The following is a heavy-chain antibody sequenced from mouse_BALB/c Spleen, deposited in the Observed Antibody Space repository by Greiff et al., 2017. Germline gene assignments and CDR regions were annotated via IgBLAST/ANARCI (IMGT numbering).Heavy chain of an antibody. V-gene: IGHV5-12-2*01. D-gene: IGHD1-1*01. CDR1: GFTFSSYT. CDR3: ARHGDYYGSSYDWYFDV. J-gene: IGHJ1*01. Sequence: EVQLVESGGGLVQPGGSLKLSCAASGFTFSSYTMSWVRQTPEKRLEWVAYISNGGGSTYYPDTVKGRFTISRDNAKNTLYLQMSSLKSEDTAMYYCARHGDYYGSSYDWYFDVWGAGTTVTVSS. CDR2: ISNGGGST.